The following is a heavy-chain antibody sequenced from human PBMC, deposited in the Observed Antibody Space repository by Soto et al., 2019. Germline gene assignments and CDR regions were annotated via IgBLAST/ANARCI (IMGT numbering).Heavy chain of an antibody. CDR2: IWFDGSNK. Sequence: QVQLVESGGGVVQPGRSLRLSCEASGFTFSNFGMHWVRQAPGKGLEWVAVIWFDGSNKYSADSVKGRFAISRDNSKNTLFLQMNSLRAEDTAVYYCARVARVSMVVGGRDAMDVWGKGTTVIVSS. J-gene: IGHJ6*03. CDR3: ARVARVSMVVGGRDAMDV. CDR1: GFTFSNFG. D-gene: IGHD3-10*01. V-gene: IGHV3-33*01.